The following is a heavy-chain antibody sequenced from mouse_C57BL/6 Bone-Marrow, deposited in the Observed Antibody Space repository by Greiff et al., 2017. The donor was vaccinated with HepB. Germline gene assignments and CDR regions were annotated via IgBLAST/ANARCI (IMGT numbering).Heavy chain of an antibody. V-gene: IGHV3-6*01. CDR3: ARDPIT. D-gene: IGHD2-4*01. CDR2: ISYDGSN. CDR1: GYSITSGYY. J-gene: IGHJ2*01. Sequence: EVQLQQSGPGLVKPSQSLSLTCSVTGYSITSGYYWNWIRQFPGNKLEWMGYISYDGSNNYNPSLKNRISITRDTSKNQFFLKLNSVTTEDTATYYCARDPITWGQGTTLTVSS.